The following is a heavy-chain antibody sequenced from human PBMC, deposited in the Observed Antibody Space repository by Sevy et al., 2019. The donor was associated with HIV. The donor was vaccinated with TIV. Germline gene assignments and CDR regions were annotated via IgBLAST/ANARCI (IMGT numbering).Heavy chain of an antibody. Sequence: SETLSLTCAVSGASISSGGYSWNWIRQPPGKGLEWMGYIFQSGAPYYIPSLQSRVTISVDMSKNQFSLNLRSLTVADTGGYYCARGRVGGTSSYYGAFEVWGHGTTVTASS. CDR1: GASISSGGYS. V-gene: IGHV4-30-2*01. CDR3: ARGRVGGTSSYYGAFEV. J-gene: IGHJ3*01. D-gene: IGHD2-2*01. CDR2: IFQSGAP.